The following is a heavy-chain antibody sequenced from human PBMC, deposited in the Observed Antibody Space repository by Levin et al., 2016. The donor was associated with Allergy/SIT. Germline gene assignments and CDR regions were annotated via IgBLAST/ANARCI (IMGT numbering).Heavy chain of an antibody. V-gene: IGHV4-61*02. CDR2: IFSSGST. CDR1: GGSIGTGSYH. Sequence: SETLSLTCTVSGGSIGTGSYHWGWFRQSAGKGLEYIGRIFSSGSTNYNPSLKSRVTLSVDTPKTQFSLRLSSVTATDTAVYYCARHDESCAVAPWGQGTLVTVSS. D-gene: IGHD6-19*01. J-gene: IGHJ5*02. CDR3: ARHDESCAVAP.